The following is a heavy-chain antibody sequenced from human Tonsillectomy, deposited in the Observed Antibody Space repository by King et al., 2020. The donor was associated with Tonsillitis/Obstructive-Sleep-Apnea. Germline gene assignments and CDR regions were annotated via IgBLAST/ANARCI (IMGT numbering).Heavy chain of an antibody. CDR3: ARGNLDYYGSGSYYSDY. J-gene: IGHJ4*02. CDR1: GGSFSGYY. D-gene: IGHD3-10*01. CDR2: INHSGST. V-gene: IGHV4-34*01. Sequence: VQLQQWGAGLLKPSETLSLTCAVYGGSFSGYYWSWIRQPPGKGLKWIGEINHSGSTNYNPSLKSRVTISVDTSKNQFSLKLSSVTAADTAVYYCARGNLDYYGSGSYYSDYWGQGTLVTVSS.